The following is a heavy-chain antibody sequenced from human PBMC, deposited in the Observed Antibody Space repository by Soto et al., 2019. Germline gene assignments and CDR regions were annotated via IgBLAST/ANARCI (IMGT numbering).Heavy chain of an antibody. CDR2: IYWDDDK. CDR1: GFSLCTSGVG. J-gene: IGHJ4*02. V-gene: IGHV2-5*02. Sequence: QITLKESGATLVKPTQTLTLTCTFSGFSLCTSGVGVGWIRQRPGKLLEWLELIYWDDDKRYSSSLNSRLTITKDNPKNQVVLTMTNMDPVDRATYYCAHRRPPRLLDYWGQGTLVSVSS. CDR3: AHRRPPRLLDY.